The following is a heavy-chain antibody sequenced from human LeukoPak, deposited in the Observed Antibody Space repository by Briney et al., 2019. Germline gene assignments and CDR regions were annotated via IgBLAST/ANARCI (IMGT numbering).Heavy chain of an antibody. J-gene: IGHJ4*02. Sequence: SGTLSLTCAVSGASIGSSHWWSWVRQPPGKGLEWIGEVYHSGDTNYNPSLRSRVTISADKSNNQFSLRLNSVTAADTAVFYCARGEARGSGTVHFDFWGQGILVTVSS. V-gene: IGHV4-4*02. CDR3: ARGEARGSGTVHFDF. CDR2: VYHSGDT. CDR1: GASIGSSHW. D-gene: IGHD3-10*01.